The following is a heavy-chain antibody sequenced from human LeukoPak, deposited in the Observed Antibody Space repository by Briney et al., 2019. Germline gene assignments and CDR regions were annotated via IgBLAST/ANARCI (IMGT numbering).Heavy chain of an antibody. CDR1: GYTFTSYD. D-gene: IGHD3-22*01. CDR2: IIPILGIA. V-gene: IGHV1-69*04. Sequence: SVKVSCKASGYTFTSYDINWVRQAPGQGLEWMGRIIPILGIANYAQKFQGRVTITADKSTSTAYMELSSLRSEDTAVYYCASPGEVYYYDSSGPFDYWGQGTLVTVSS. J-gene: IGHJ4*02. CDR3: ASPGEVYYYDSSGPFDY.